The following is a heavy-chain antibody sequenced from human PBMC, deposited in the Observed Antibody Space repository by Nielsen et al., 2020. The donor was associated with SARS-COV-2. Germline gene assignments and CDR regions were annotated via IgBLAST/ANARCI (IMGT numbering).Heavy chain of an antibody. V-gene: IGHV4-31*03. Sequence: SETLSLTCTVSGGSITSAGYYWNWIRQHPGKGLEWIGFIYYSGSTYYNPSLKSRLTISVDTSKNQFSLKLSSVSAADTAVYYCATRRADLLTGYSSFDPWGQGTLVTVSS. D-gene: IGHD3-9*01. J-gene: IGHJ5*02. CDR3: ATRRADLLTGYSSFDP. CDR2: IYYSGST. CDR1: GGSITSAGYY.